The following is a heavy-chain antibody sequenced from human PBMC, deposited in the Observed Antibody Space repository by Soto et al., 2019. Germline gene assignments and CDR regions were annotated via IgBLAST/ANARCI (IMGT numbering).Heavy chain of an antibody. V-gene: IGHV4-31*03. D-gene: IGHD4-17*01. J-gene: IGHJ4*02. CDR3: ARGPLEVYGGDLDY. CDR2: IYYSGST. Sequence: SETLSLTCTVSGGSISSGGYYWSWIRQHPGKGLEWIGYIYYSGSTYYNPSLKSRVTISVDTSKNQFSLQLSSVTAADTAVYYCARGPLEVYGGDLDYWGQGTLVTVSS. CDR1: GGSISSGGYY.